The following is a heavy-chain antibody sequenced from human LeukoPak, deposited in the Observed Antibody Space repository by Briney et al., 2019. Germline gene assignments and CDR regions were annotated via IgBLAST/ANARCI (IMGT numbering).Heavy chain of an antibody. V-gene: IGHV1-8*03. D-gene: IGHD3-22*01. CDR3: ARTPYYYDSSGYDFDY. Sequence: ASVKVSCKASGYTFTSYDINWVRQATGQGLEWMGWMNPNSGNTGYAQKFQGRVTITRNTSISTAYMELSSLRSEDTAVYYCARTPYYYDSSGYDFDYWGQGTLVTVSS. CDR1: GYTFTSYD. CDR2: MNPNSGNT. J-gene: IGHJ4*02.